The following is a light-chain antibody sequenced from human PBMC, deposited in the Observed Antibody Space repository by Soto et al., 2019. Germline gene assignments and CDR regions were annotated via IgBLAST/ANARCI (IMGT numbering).Light chain of an antibody. V-gene: IGKV1-6*01. J-gene: IGKJ1*01. CDR3: LQHYTYPRT. CDR1: QGIRNE. Sequence: ALPMTQCPSSLSASIGDRFTITCRASQGIRNELGWYQQEPGEARKLLIYAASSLESGLPSRFSGSGSGTDFPLTITSLQPEDFATYYCLQHYTYPRTFGQGTKVDIK. CDR2: AAS.